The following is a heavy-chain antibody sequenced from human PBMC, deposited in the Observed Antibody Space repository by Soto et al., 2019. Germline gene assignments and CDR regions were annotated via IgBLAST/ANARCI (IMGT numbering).Heavy chain of an antibody. CDR1: GFTFSSYS. CDR2: ISSSSSYI. D-gene: IGHD3-22*01. J-gene: IGHJ4*02. V-gene: IGHV3-21*01. CDR3: ARAPYYYDSSRYYYV. Sequence: GGSLRLSCAASGFTFSSYSMNWVRQAPGKGLEWVSSISSSSSYIYYADSLKGRFTISRDNTKNSLYLQMNSLRAEDTAVYYCARAPYYYDSSRYYYVWGQGTLVTVSS.